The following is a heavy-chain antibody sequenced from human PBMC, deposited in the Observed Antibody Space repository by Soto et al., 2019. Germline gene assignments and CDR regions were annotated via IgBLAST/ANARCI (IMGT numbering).Heavy chain of an antibody. D-gene: IGHD1-26*01. J-gene: IGHJ4*02. CDR3: AKEFLGSEGTDY. CDR1: GFTFSSYG. V-gene: IGHV3-30*18. Sequence: GGSLRLSCAASGFTFSSYGMHWVRQAPGKGLEWVAVISYDGSNKYYADSVKGRFTISRDNSKNTLYLQMNSLRAEDTAVYYCAKEFLGSEGTDYWGQGTLVTVSS. CDR2: ISYDGSNK.